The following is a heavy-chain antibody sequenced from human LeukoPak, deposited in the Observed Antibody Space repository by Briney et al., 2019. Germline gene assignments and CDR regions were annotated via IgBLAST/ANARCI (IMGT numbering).Heavy chain of an antibody. CDR3: ARVGELVPAPHYYYGMDV. V-gene: IGHV3-48*03. J-gene: IGHJ6*04. CDR1: GVTFSSYV. D-gene: IGHD2-2*01. Sequence: GGSLRLSSAASGVTFSSYVMCWVRHAPGGGQGNVSYISSSGSTRYYADSVKGRFTISRDKAKNSLYLQINRLRVDETAVYYCARVGELVPAPHYYYGMDVWGKGTTVTVSS. CDR2: ISSSGSTR.